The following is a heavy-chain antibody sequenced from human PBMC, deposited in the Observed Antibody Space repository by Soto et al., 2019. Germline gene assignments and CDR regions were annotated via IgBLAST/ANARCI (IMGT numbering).Heavy chain of an antibody. D-gene: IGHD3-3*01. J-gene: IGHJ5*02. Sequence: PSETLSLTCAVYGGSFSGYYWSWIRQPPGKGLEWIGEINHSGSTNYNPSLKSRVTISIDTSKNQFSLKLSSVTAADTAVYYCARDVIFGVVAHWFDPWGQGTLVTVSS. CDR1: GGSFSGYY. V-gene: IGHV4-34*01. CDR3: ARDVIFGVVAHWFDP. CDR2: INHSGST.